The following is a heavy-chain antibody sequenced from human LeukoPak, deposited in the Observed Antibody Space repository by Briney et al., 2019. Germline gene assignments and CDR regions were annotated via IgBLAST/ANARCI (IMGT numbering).Heavy chain of an antibody. CDR3: AKAGGYRYYFDY. V-gene: IGHV3-9*01. CDR1: GFTFDDYA. Sequence: GGSLRLSCAASGFTFDDYAMHWVRQAPGKGLEWVSGISWNSGSIGYADSVKGRFTISRDNAKNSLYLQMNSLRAEDTAVYYCAKAGGYRYYFDYWGQGTLVTVSS. D-gene: IGHD3-22*01. J-gene: IGHJ4*02. CDR2: ISWNSGSI.